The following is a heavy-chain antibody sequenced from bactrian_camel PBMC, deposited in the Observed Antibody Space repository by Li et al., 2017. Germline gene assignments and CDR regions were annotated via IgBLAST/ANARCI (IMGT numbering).Heavy chain of an antibody. CDR1: KDATNNYC. J-gene: IGHJ6*01. CDR2: INANGARE. D-gene: IGHD1*01. V-gene: IGHV3S1*01. Sequence: QVQLVESGGGSVQTGGSLSLSCKVSKDATNNYCMGWFRQAPGKGLEWVSAINANGAREYYADSVKGRVSISRDNAKNTLYLQMNALEPDDTAMYYCAAELLLNQPCILRLVHAASPRGFEFDFNYWGQGTQVTVS. CDR3: AAELLLNQPCILRLVHAASPRGFEFDFNY.